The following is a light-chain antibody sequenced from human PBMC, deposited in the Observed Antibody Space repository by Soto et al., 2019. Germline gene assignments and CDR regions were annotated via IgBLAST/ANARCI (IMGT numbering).Light chain of an antibody. CDR2: GAS. Sequence: EIVMTQSPATLSVSPGERDTLSCRASQSGSSNLAWYQQKPGQAPRLLIYGASTRATGIPARFSGSGSGREFTLSISSLQSEDFAVYYCQQYNNWPPGTFGQGTKVEIK. V-gene: IGKV3-15*01. CDR3: QQYNNWPPGT. J-gene: IGKJ1*01. CDR1: QSGSSN.